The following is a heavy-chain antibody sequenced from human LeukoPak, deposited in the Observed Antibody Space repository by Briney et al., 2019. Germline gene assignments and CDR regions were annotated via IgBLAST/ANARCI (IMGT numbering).Heavy chain of an antibody. CDR3: ARDRVGYYDSSGSYPGWYFDL. V-gene: IGHV3-7*01. J-gene: IGHJ2*01. D-gene: IGHD3-22*01. CDR1: GFTFSSYA. CDR2: IKQDGSEK. Sequence: GRSLRLSCAASGFTFSSYAMHWVRQAPGKGLEWVANIKQDGSEKYYVDSVKGRFTISRDNAKNSLYLQMNSLRAEDTAVYYCARDRVGYYDSSGSYPGWYFDLWGCGTLVTVSS.